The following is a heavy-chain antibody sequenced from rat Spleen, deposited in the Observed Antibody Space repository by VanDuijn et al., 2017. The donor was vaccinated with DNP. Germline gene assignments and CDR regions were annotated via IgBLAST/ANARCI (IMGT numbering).Heavy chain of an antibody. Sequence: EVQLQESGPGLVKPSQSLSLTCSVTGYSITTSYRWNWIRKFPGNKMEWVGHISYSGSTSYNPSLKSRISITRDTSKNQFFLQVNSVTTEDTATYYCARSEAAISTFAYWGQGTLVTVSS. J-gene: IGHJ3*01. V-gene: IGHV3-1*01. CDR1: GYSITTSY. CDR3: ARSEAAISTFAY. CDR2: ISYSGST. D-gene: IGHD1-2*01.